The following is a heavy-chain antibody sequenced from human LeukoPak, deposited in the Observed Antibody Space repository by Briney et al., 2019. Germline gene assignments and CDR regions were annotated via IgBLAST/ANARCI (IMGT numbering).Heavy chain of an antibody. J-gene: IGHJ4*02. V-gene: IGHV1-46*01. CDR2: INPSGGST. Sequence: ASVKVSCKASGYTFTSYYMHWVRQAPGQGLEWMGIINPSGGSTSYAQKFQGRVTMTRDTSTNTVYMELSSLRSEDTAVYYCARFAVHRRLAVNGQFGLDYWGQGTLVTVSS. D-gene: IGHD6-19*01. CDR3: ARFAVHRRLAVNGQFGLDY. CDR1: GYTFTSYY.